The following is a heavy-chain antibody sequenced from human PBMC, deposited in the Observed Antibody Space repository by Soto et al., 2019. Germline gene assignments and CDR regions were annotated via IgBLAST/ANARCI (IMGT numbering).Heavy chain of an antibody. Sequence: PSETLSLTCTVAGGSISRGGYYWNWIRQHPGKGLEWIGDIYYTGSTHYNPSLKSRVTITVDTSKNQFSLKLSSVTAADTAVYYCARDQLSVTTGSLDYYYLDVWGKGTTVTVSS. CDR3: ARDQLSVTTGSLDYYYLDV. V-gene: IGHV4-31*03. CDR2: IYYTGST. D-gene: IGHD4-17*01. CDR1: GGSISRGGYY. J-gene: IGHJ6*03.